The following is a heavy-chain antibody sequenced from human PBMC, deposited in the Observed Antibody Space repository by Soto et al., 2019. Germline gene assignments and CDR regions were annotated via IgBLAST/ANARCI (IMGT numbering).Heavy chain of an antibody. J-gene: IGHJ6*02. CDR3: ARGDQPPGGTIFGVVIGDGMDV. CDR2: ISYDGSNK. Sequence: VQLVESGGGVVQPGRSLRLSCAASGFTFSSYAMHWVRQAPGKGLEWVAVISYDGSNKYYADSVKGRFTISRDNSKNTLYLQMNSLRAEDTAVYYCARGDQPPGGTIFGVVIGDGMDVWGQGTTVTVSS. V-gene: IGHV3-30-3*01. D-gene: IGHD3-3*01. CDR1: GFTFSSYA.